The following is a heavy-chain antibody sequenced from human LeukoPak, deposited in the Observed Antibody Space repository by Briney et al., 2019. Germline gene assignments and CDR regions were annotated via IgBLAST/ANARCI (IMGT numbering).Heavy chain of an antibody. CDR3: ARGYSNLDY. CDR1: GFTFGSYE. CDR2: ISSSGSTI. Sequence: GGSLRLSCAASGFTFGSYEMNWVRQAPGKGLEWVSYISSSGSTIYYADSVKGRFTISRDNAKNSLYLQMNSLRAEDTAVYYCARGYSNLDYWGQGTLVTVSS. J-gene: IGHJ4*02. V-gene: IGHV3-48*03. D-gene: IGHD4-11*01.